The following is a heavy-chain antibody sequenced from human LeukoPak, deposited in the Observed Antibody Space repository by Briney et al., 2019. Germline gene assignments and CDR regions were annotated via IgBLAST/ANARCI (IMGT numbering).Heavy chain of an antibody. V-gene: IGHV1-18*01. CDR2: ISAYNGNT. CDR3: ARKSSYCTNGVCYSGWDAFDI. D-gene: IGHD2-8*01. CDR1: GYTFTSYG. J-gene: IGHJ3*02. Sequence: ASVKVSCKASGYTFTSYGISWVRQAPGQGLEWMGWISAYNGNTNYAQKLQGRVTMTTDTSTSTAYMELRSLRSDDTAVYYCARKSSYCTNGVCYSGWDAFDIWGQGTMVTVSS.